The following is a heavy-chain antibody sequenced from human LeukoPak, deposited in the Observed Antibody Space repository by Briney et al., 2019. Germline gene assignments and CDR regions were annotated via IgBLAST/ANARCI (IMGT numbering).Heavy chain of an antibody. CDR2: IIPIFGTA. CDR3: ARGGMRGSGSYRFDY. J-gene: IGHJ4*02. Sequence: ASVKVSCKASGGTFSSYAISWVRQAPGQGLEWMGGIIPIFGTANYAQKFQGRVTITTDESTSTAYMELSSLRSEDTAVYYCARGGMRGSGSYRFDYWGQGTLVTVSS. D-gene: IGHD3-10*01. V-gene: IGHV1-69*05. CDR1: GGTFSSYA.